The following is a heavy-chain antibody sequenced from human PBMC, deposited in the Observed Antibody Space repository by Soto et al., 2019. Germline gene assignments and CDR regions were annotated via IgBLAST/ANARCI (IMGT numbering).Heavy chain of an antibody. Sequence: SVKVSCKASGGTFSSYAISWVRQAPGQGLEWMGGIIPIFGTANYAQKFQGRVTITADKSTSTAYMELSSLRSEDTAVYYCAGVGDSSGYYLDYWGQGTLVTVSS. V-gene: IGHV1-69*06. CDR3: AGVGDSSGYYLDY. CDR2: IIPIFGTA. D-gene: IGHD3-22*01. J-gene: IGHJ4*02. CDR1: GGTFSSYA.